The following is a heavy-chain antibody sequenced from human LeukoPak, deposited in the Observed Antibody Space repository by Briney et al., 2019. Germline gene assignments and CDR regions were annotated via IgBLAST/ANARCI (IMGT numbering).Heavy chain of an antibody. CDR3: AREYYDSSGSDYYGMDV. CDR1: GGTFSSYA. CDR2: IIPIFGTA. V-gene: IGHV1-69*13. Sequence: ASVKVSCKASGGTFSSYAISWVRQAPGQGLEWMGGIIPIFGTANYAQKFQGRVTITAVESTSTAYMELSSLRSEDTAVYYCAREYYDSSGSDYYGMDVWGQGTTVTVSS. J-gene: IGHJ6*02. D-gene: IGHD3-22*01.